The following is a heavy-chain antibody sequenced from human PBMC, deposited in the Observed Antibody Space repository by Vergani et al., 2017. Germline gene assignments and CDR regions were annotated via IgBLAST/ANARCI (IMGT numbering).Heavy chain of an antibody. Sequence: EVQLLESGGGLVQPGGSLRLSCAASGFTFSSYAMSWVRQAPGKGLEWVSAISGSGGSTYYADSVKGRFTISRDNSKNTLYLQMNSLRAEDTAVYYCVSVSIAAAGTELDYWGQGTLVTVSS. D-gene: IGHD6-13*01. CDR1: GFTFSSYA. CDR2: ISGSGGST. CDR3: VSVSIAAAGTELDY. V-gene: IGHV3-23*01. J-gene: IGHJ4*02.